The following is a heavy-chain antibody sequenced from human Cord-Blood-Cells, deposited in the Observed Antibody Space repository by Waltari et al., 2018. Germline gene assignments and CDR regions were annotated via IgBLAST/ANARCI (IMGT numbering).Heavy chain of an antibody. CDR1: GYTFTSYA. D-gene: IGHD2-15*01. V-gene: IGHV1-3*01. J-gene: IGHJ3*02. CDR2: INAGNGNT. Sequence: QVQLVQSGAEVKKPGASAKVSCKASGYTFTSYAMHWVRQAPGQRLEWMGWINAGNGNTKYSQKFQGRVTITRDTSASTAYMELSSLRSEDTAVYYCARKPPEGDRGAFDIWGQGTMVTVSS. CDR3: ARKPPEGDRGAFDI.